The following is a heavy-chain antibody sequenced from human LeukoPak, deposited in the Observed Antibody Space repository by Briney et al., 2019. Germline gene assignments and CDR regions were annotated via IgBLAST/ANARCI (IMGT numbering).Heavy chain of an antibody. J-gene: IGHJ4*02. V-gene: IGHV4-59*01. Sequence: SETLSLTCTVSGGSISSYYWSWVRQPPGKGLEWIGYVSYSGSTDYNPSLKSRVIMSIDTPKNQFSLRLSSVTAADTAVYYCARENDRYGRIDYWGQGTQVTVSS. D-gene: IGHD5-18*01. CDR1: GGSISSYY. CDR3: ARENDRYGRIDY. CDR2: VSYSGST.